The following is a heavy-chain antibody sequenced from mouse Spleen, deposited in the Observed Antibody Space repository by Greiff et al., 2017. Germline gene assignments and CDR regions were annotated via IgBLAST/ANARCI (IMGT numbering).Heavy chain of an antibody. CDR1: GYTFTSYW. CDR2: IDPSDSYT. J-gene: IGHJ4*01. CDR3: ASLDSSGYVENAMDD. D-gene: IGHD3-2*01. Sequence: QVQLQQPGAELVRPGTSVKLSCKASGYTFTSYWMHWVKQRPGQGLEWIGVIDPSDSYTNYNQKFKGKATLTVDTSSSTAYMQLSSLTSEDSAVYYCASLDSSGYVENAMDDWGQGTSVTVSS. V-gene: IGHV1-59*01.